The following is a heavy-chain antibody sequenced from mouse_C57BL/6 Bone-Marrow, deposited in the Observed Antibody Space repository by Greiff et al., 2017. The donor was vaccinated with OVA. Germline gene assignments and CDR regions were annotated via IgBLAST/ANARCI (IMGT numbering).Heavy chain of an antibody. J-gene: IGHJ2*01. D-gene: IGHD1-1*01. CDR3: ARLYYYALYYFDY. CDR2: IYPRSGNT. V-gene: IGHV1-81*01. Sequence: VQLLESGAELARPGASVKLSCKASGYTFTSYGISWVKQRTGQGLEWIGEIYPRSGNTYYNEKFKGKATLTADKSSSTAYMELRSLTSEDSAVYFCARLYYYALYYFDYWGQGTTLTVSS. CDR1: GYTFTSYG.